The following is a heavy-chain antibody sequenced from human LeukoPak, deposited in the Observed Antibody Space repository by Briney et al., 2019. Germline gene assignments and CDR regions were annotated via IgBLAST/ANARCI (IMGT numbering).Heavy chain of an antibody. D-gene: IGHD2-2*01. J-gene: IGHJ4*02. CDR1: GYSISSDYY. CDR2: IHHSGST. V-gene: IGHV4-38-2*02. Sequence: SETLSLTCSVSGYSISSDYYWGWIRQPPGKGLEWIGSIHHSGSTYYNPSLKSRVTISVDTSKNQFSLKLSSVTAADTAVYYCARVPYCSSSSCYLFFDYWGQRTLVTVSS. CDR3: ARVPYCSSSSCYLFFDY.